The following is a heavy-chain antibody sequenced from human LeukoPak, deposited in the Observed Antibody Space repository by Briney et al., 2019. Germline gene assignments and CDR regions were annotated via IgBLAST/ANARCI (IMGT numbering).Heavy chain of an antibody. CDR1: GFTFSSYG. J-gene: IGHJ3*02. Sequence: HAGGSLRLSCAASGFTFSSYGMNWVRQAPGKGLEWVSYISSSGSTIYYADSVKGRFTISRDNAKNSLYLQMNSLRAEDTAVYYCAREGRSDAFDIWGQGTMVTVSS. CDR3: AREGRSDAFDI. V-gene: IGHV3-48*04. D-gene: IGHD3-10*01. CDR2: ISSSGSTI.